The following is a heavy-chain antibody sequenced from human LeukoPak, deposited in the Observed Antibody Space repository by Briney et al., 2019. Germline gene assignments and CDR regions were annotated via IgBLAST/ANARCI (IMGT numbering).Heavy chain of an antibody. J-gene: IGHJ6*03. CDR1: GGSISSSNW. CDR2: IYHSGST. CDR3: ARDEYYYGSGSSPMNV. V-gene: IGHV4-4*02. D-gene: IGHD3-10*01. Sequence: SETLSLTCAVSGGSISSSNWWSWVRQPPGKGLEWIGEIYHSGSTNYNPSLKSRVTISVDTSKNQFSLKLSSVTAADTAVYYCARDEYYYGSGSSPMNVWGKGTTVTISS.